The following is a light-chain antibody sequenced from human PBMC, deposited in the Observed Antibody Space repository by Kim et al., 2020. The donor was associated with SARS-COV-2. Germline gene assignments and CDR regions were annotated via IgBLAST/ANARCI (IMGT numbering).Light chain of an antibody. Sequence: ASVKLTCTLSSEHSSYAIAWHQQQPEKGPRYLMKLNSDGSHSKGDGIPDRFSGSSSGAERYLTISSLQSEDEADYYCQTWGTGIQVFGGGTKLTVL. J-gene: IGLJ3*02. CDR3: QTWGTGIQV. CDR1: SEHSSYA. V-gene: IGLV4-69*01. CDR2: LNSDGSH.